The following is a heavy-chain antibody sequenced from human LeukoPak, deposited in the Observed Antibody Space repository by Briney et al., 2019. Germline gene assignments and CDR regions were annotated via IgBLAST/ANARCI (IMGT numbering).Heavy chain of an antibody. V-gene: IGHV1-18*01. CDR3: ASSSCSSTSCYPPEDY. CDR2: ISAYNGNT. D-gene: IGHD2-2*01. Sequence: ASVKVSCKASGYTFTSYGISWVRQAPGQGLEWMGWISAYNGNTNYAQKLQGRVTMTTDTSTSTAYMELRSLRSGDTAVYYCASSSCSSTSCYPPEDYWGQGTLVTVSS. J-gene: IGHJ4*02. CDR1: GYTFTSYG.